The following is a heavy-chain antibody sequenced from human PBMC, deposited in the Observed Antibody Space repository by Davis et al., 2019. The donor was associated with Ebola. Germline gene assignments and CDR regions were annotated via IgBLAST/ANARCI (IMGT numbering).Heavy chain of an antibody. CDR1: GFTFNYYA. CDR3: ARDPGYSSGWYVGDY. V-gene: IGHV3-30-3*01. Sequence: GGSLRLSCAASGFTFNYYAMHWVRQAPGKGLEWVAVISYDGSNKYYADSVKGRFTISRDNSKNTLYLQMNSLRAEDTAVYYCARDPGYSSGWYVGDYWGQGTLVTVSS. D-gene: IGHD6-19*01. CDR2: ISYDGSNK. J-gene: IGHJ4*02.